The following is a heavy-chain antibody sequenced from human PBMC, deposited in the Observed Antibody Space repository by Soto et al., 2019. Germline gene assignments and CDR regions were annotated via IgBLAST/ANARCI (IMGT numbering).Heavy chain of an antibody. D-gene: IGHD1-1*01. CDR3: SRGIDAYKGGRT. J-gene: IGHJ5*02. CDR2: IHPSGST. CDR1: DESLSDYY. V-gene: IGHV4-34*01. Sequence: QVQLHQWGAGLLKPSETLSLTCAVFDESLSDYYYTWTRQPPGKGLEWIGEIHPSGSTHYNPSLTTRVTLSQYTSKKQFSLTLLSVTAADTAVYYCSRGIDAYKGGRTWGQGTLVTVSS.